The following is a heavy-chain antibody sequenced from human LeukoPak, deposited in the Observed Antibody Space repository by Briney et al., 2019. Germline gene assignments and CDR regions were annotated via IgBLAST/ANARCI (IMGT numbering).Heavy chain of an antibody. CDR1: GGSIISYSYY. CDR3: ARGNPVSTIFGVDPRYYYMDV. CDR2: IYHSGST. Sequence: SETLSPTCTVSGGSIISYSYYWGWIRQSPGKGLEWIGNIYHSGSTYYNPSLKSRVTISVDTSKNQFSLKLSSVTAADTAVYYCARGNPVSTIFGVDPRYYYMDVWGKGTTVTVSS. V-gene: IGHV4-39*07. J-gene: IGHJ6*03. D-gene: IGHD3-3*01.